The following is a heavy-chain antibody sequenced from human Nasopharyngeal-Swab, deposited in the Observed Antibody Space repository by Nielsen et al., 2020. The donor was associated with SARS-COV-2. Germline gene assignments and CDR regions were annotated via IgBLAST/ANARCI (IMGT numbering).Heavy chain of an antibody. CDR2: ICISGST. D-gene: IGHD6-13*01. CDR3: ARDPYAYSSSWYDDSGYFDY. Sequence: RQAPGKGLEWIGRICISGSTNYNPSLKSRVTMSVDTSKNQFSLKLSSVTAADTAVYYCARDPYAYSSSWYDDSGYFDYWGQGTLVTVSS. V-gene: IGHV4-4*07. J-gene: IGHJ4*02.